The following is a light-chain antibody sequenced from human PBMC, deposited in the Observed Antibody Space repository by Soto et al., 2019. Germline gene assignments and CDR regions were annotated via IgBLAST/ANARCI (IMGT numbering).Light chain of an antibody. CDR3: QQYNNWALVI. V-gene: IGKV3-20*01. J-gene: IGKJ4*01. CDR1: QSVSSSY. CDR2: GAS. Sequence: EIVLTQSPGTLSLSPGERATLSCRASQSVSSSYLAWYHQKPGQAPRLLIYGASSRATGIPDRFSGSGSGTDFTLTISRLEPEDFAVYYCQQYNNWALVIFGGGTKVEIQ.